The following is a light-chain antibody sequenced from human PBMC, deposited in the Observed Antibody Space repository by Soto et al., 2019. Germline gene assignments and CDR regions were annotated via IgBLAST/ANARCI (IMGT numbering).Light chain of an antibody. V-gene: IGLV2-18*02. J-gene: IGLJ2*01. CDR1: SGDVGSYNR. CDR3: SSFTRSSTLI. CDR2: EVS. Sequence: SALTQPPSVSGSPGQSVTISCTGTSGDVGSYNRVSWYQQPPGTAPKLMIYEVSNRPSGVPDRFSGSKSGNTASLTISGLQAEDEADYYCSSFTRSSTLIFGGGTKLTVL.